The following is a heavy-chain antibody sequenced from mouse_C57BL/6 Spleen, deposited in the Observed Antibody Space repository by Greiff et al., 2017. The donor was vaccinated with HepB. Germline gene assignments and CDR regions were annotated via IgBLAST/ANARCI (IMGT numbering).Heavy chain of an antibody. J-gene: IGHJ2*01. CDR2: INYDGSST. CDR1: GFTFSDYY. CDR3: ARSRWAYFDY. V-gene: IGHV5-16*01. Sequence: EVKLMESEGGLVQPGRSMKLSCTASGFTFSDYYMAWVRQVPEKGLEWVANINYDGSSTYYLDSLKSRFIISRDNAKNILYLQMSSLKSEDTATYYCARSRWAYFDYWGQGTTLTVSS. D-gene: IGHD1-1*02.